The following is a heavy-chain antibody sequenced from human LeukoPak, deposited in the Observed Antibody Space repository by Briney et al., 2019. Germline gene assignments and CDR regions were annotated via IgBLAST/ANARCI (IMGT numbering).Heavy chain of an antibody. CDR3: ARDAYSSGWYSDY. CDR2: IYSGGST. J-gene: IGHJ4*02. CDR1: GFTVSSNY. V-gene: IGHV3-53*01. Sequence: GGSLSLSCAASGFTVSSNYMSWVRQAPGKGLEWVSVIYSGGSTYYADSVKGRFTISRDNSKNTLYLQMNSLRAEDTAVYYCARDAYSSGWYSDYWGQGTLVTVSS. D-gene: IGHD6-19*01.